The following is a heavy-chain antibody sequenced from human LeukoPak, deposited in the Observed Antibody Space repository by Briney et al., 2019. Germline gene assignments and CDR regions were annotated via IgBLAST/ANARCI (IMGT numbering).Heavy chain of an antibody. D-gene: IGHD3-10*01. Sequence: GGSLRLSCAASGFTFSSYGMHWVRQAPGKGLEWVAVISYDGSNKYYADSVKGRFTISRDNSKNTLYLQMNSLRAEDTAVYYCALLEGSGTEPFDYWGQGPRSPSPQ. J-gene: IGHJ4*02. CDR2: ISYDGSNK. CDR1: GFTFSSYG. V-gene: IGHV3-30*03. CDR3: ALLEGSGTEPFDY.